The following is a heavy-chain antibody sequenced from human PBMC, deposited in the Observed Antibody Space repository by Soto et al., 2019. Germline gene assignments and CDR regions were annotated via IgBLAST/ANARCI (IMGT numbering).Heavy chain of an antibody. V-gene: IGHV2-26*01. J-gene: IGHJ5*02. CDR3: ARILVRGSISSWYWFDP. CDR1: GFSLSNARMG. D-gene: IGHD6-19*01. Sequence: QVTLKESGPVLVKPTETLTLTCTVSGFSLSNARMGVSWIRQPPGKALEWLAHIFSNDEKSYTTSLTSRLTITKASSKSQVVLTMDTMEPVDTATYYCARILVRGSISSWYWFDPWGQGTLVTVSS. CDR2: IFSNDEK.